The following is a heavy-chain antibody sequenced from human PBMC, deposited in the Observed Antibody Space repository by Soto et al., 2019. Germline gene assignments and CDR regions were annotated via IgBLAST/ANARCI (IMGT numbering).Heavy chain of an antibody. V-gene: IGHV4-61*01. D-gene: IGHD3-10*01. CDR2: IYYSGST. CDR3: AREESVTYYFDY. Sequence: LSLTCTVSGGSVSSGSYYWSWIRQPPGKGLEWIGYIYYSGSTNYNPSLKSRVTISVDTSKNQFSLKLSSVTAADTAVYYCAREESVTYYFDYWGQGTLVTVSS. CDR1: GGSVSSGSYY. J-gene: IGHJ4*02.